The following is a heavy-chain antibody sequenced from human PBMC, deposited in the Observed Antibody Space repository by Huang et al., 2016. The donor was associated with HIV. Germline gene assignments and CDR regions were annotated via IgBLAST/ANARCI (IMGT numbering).Heavy chain of an antibody. CDR3: GRGGGGGSWQTPLVWLDP. D-gene: IGHD2-15*01. V-gene: IGHV7-4-1*04. CDR1: GYMFASYT. Sequence: QVRLVQSGSELKKPGASVKISCKTSGYMFASYTIQWVRQAPGQGTEWSGGINRSTEKQAYAPTCTGRCLLSCDTSFNMAYLEINVLESQDTAVYFCGRGGGGGSWQTPLVWLDPWGQGTLISVSS. J-gene: IGHJ5*02. CDR2: INRSTEKQ.